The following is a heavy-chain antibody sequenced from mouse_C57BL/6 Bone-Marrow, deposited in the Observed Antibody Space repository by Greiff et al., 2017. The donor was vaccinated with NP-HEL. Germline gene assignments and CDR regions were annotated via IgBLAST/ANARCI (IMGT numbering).Heavy chain of an antibody. Sequence: QVHVKQPGAELVKPGAPVKMSCKASGYTFTSYWITWVKQRPGQGLEWIGDIYPGSGSTNYNEKFKSKATLTVDTSSSTAYMQLSSLTSEDSAVYYCARELGDDYWGQGTTLTVSS. CDR2: IYPGSGST. CDR1: GYTFTSYW. CDR3: ARELGDDY. V-gene: IGHV1-55*01. J-gene: IGHJ2*01. D-gene: IGHD4-1*01.